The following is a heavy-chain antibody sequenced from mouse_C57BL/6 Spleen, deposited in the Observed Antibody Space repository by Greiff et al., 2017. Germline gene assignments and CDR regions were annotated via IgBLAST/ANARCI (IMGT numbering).Heavy chain of an antibody. J-gene: IGHJ4*01. CDR2: ILPGSGST. V-gene: IGHV1-9*01. D-gene: IGHD2-5*01. CDR3: ARQISKRAMDY. CDR1: GYTFTGYW. Sequence: QVQLKPSGAELMKPGASVKLSCKASGYTFTGYWIEWVKQRPGHGLEWIGEILPGSGSTNYNEKFKGKATFTADTSSHTASMQLSILTTEDPAIYYCARQISKRAMDYWGQGTSVTVSS.